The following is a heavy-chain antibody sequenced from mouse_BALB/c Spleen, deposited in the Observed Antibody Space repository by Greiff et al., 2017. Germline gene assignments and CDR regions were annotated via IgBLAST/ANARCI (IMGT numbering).Heavy chain of an antibody. V-gene: IGHV3-8*02. CDR1: GDSITSGY. Sequence: EVKLVESGPSLVKPSQTLSLTCSVTGDSITSGYWNWIRKFPGNKLEYMGYISYSGSTYYNPSLKSRISITRDTSKNQYYLQLNSVTTEDTATYYCARWGYDYDVRYAMDYWGQGTSVTVSS. CDR3: ARWGYDYDVRYAMDY. J-gene: IGHJ4*01. D-gene: IGHD2-4*01. CDR2: ISYSGST.